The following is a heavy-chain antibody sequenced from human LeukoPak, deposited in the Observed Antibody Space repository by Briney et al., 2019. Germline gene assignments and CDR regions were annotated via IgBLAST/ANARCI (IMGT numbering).Heavy chain of an antibody. J-gene: IGHJ4*02. CDR1: GYSFANYW. CDR3: ARARKGYNYDDPGDY. V-gene: IGHV5-51*01. CDR2: IYPDDSDT. Sequence: GESLKISCKGSGYSFANYWIGWVRQMPGKGLEWLGIIYPDDSDTRYSPSFQGQVTISADKSISTAYLQWTSLKASDSALYYCARARKGYNYDDPGDYWGQGTLVTVSS. D-gene: IGHD5-18*01.